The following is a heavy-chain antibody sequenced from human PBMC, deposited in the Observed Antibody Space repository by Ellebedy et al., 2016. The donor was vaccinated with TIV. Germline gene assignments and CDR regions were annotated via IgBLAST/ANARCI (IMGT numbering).Heavy chain of an antibody. Sequence: LSLTCTVSGGSISSYYWSWIRQAPGKGLEWVAYFGPSGTIIYNADSVKGRFTISRDNSKNTLYLQMNSLRPEDTAVYYCTREDWNQHFFDFWGQGALVTVSS. CDR3: TREDWNQHFFDF. J-gene: IGHJ4*02. D-gene: IGHD1-1*01. CDR2: FGPSGTII. V-gene: IGHV3-11*04. CDR1: GGSISSYY.